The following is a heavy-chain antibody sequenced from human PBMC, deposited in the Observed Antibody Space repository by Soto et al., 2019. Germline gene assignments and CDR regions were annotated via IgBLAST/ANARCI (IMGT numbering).Heavy chain of an antibody. V-gene: IGHV1-18*01. Sequence: QVQLVQSGAEVKKPGASVKVSCKASGYTFTSYGISWVRPAPGQGLEWMGWISAYNGNTNYAQKLQGRVTMTTDTPTSTAYMELSGVRSDDTAVYYCARDEGTVTTGGMDVWGQGTTVTVSS. CDR3: ARDEGTVTTGGMDV. D-gene: IGHD4-17*01. J-gene: IGHJ6*02. CDR2: ISAYNGNT. CDR1: GYTFTSYG.